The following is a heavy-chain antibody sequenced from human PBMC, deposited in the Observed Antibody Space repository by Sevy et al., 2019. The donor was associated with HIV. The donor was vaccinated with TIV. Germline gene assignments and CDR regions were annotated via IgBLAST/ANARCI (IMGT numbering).Heavy chain of an antibody. D-gene: IGHD3-22*01. CDR3: TREGDYYDSSGYYHGGAQIDC. J-gene: IGHJ4*02. Sequence: GGSLRLSCAASGFTFSDYYMSWIRQAPGKGLEWVSYVSSNSSYTNYADSVKGRFTISRDNAKNSLYLQMNSLRAEDTAVYYCTREGDYYDSSGYYHGGAQIDCWGQGTLVTVSS. CDR1: GFTFSDYY. CDR2: VSSNSSYT. V-gene: IGHV3-11*06.